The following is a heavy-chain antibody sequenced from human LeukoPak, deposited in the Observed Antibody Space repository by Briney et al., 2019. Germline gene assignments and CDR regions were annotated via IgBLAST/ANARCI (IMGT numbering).Heavy chain of an antibody. J-gene: IGHJ4*02. Sequence: ASVKVSCKASGYTFTSYAMHWVRQAPGQRLEWMGWINAGNGNTKYSQKFQGRVTITRDTSASTAYMELSSLRSEDTAVYYCARNLLGSGTTGLGYWGQGTLVTVSS. CDR3: ARNLLGSGTTGLGY. CDR1: GYTFTSYA. D-gene: IGHD3-10*01. V-gene: IGHV1-3*01. CDR2: INAGNGNT.